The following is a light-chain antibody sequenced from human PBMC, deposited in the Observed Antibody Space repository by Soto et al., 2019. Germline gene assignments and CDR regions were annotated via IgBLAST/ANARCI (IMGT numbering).Light chain of an antibody. J-gene: IGKJ1*01. CDR2: GAS. CDR3: QQYNNWPPWT. Sequence: EIVLTQSPGTLSLSPGERATLSCRASQSGSSYLAWYQQKPGQAPRLLIYGASTRATGIPVRFSGSGSGTEFTLTITSLQSEDFAVYYCQQYNNWPPWTFGQGTKVDI. CDR1: QSGSSY. V-gene: IGKV3-15*01.